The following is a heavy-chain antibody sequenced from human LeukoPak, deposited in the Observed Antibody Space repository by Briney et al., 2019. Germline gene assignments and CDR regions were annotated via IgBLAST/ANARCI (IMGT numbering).Heavy chain of an antibody. Sequence: ASVKVSCKASGYTFTSYAMNWVRQAPGQGLEWMGWINPNSGGTNYAQKFQGRVTMTRDTSISTAYMELSRLRSDDTAVYYCARDIELDIVVVPAAILWGQGTMVTVSS. CDR2: INPNSGGT. D-gene: IGHD2-2*02. V-gene: IGHV1-2*02. CDR3: ARDIELDIVVVPAAIL. CDR1: GYTFTSYA. J-gene: IGHJ3*01.